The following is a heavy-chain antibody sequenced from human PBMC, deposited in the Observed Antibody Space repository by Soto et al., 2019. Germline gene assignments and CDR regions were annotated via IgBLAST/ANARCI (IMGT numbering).Heavy chain of an antibody. CDR2: ISSSSSTI. Sequence: EVQMVESGGGLVHPGGSLSLSCKASGFSFSTYSMNWVRQAPGKGLEWVAHISSSSSTIYYRDSVKGRFTISRDNAENSLYLHMTGLRAEDTAVYFCTAEFRRWGQGSLVNVSS. J-gene: IGHJ4*02. CDR1: GFSFSTYS. CDR3: TAEFRR. V-gene: IGHV3-48*01.